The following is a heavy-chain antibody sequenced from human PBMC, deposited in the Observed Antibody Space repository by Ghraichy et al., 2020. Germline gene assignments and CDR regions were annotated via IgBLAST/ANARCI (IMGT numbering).Heavy chain of an antibody. Sequence: SETLTLTCTVSGGSISSYYWSWIRQPPGKGLEWIGYIYTSGSTNYNPSLKSRVTISVDTSKNQFSLKLSSVTAADTAVYYCARSGYSYVTAPWGQGTLVTVSS. J-gene: IGHJ5*02. D-gene: IGHD5-18*01. CDR3: ARSGYSYVTAP. V-gene: IGHV4-4*09. CDR2: IYTSGST. CDR1: GGSISSYY.